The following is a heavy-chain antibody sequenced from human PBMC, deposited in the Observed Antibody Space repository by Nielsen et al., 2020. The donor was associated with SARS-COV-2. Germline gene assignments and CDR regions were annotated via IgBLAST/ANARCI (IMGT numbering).Heavy chain of an antibody. J-gene: IGHJ3*02. CDR2: ISGSGGST. CDR3: AKDLVVGATVVSWAFDI. CDR1: GFTFSSYA. V-gene: IGHV3-23*01. D-gene: IGHD1-26*01. Sequence: GGSLRLSCAASGFTFSSYAMSWVRQAPGKGLEWVSAISGSGGSTYYADSVKGRFTISRDNSKNTLYLQMNSLRAEDTAVYYCAKDLVVGATVVSWAFDIWGQGTMVTVSS.